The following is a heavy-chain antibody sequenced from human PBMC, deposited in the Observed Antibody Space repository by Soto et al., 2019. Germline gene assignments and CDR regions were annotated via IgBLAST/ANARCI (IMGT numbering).Heavy chain of an antibody. CDR2: ISVYSGKT. J-gene: IGHJ6*02. CDR3: VRSATAGDYYYYGMDV. V-gene: IGHV1-18*01. Sequence: ASVKVSCKASGYTFSSYGITWVRQAPGQGLEWMGWISVYSGKTSYAQKLQDRVTMSTDTSTSTAYMELRSLRSDDTAFYYCVRSATAGDYYYYGMDVWGRGTTVTVSS. D-gene: IGHD6-25*01. CDR1: GYTFSSYG.